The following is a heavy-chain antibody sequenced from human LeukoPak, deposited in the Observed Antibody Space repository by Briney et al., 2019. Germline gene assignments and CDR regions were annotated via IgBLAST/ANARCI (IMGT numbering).Heavy chain of an antibody. V-gene: IGHV3-64*04. Sequence: AGGSLRLSCSASGFTFSTSALHWVRQAPGKGLEHVSTISTNGGSTYYADSVKGRFTISRDNSKNTLYLQMNSLRAEDTAVYYCAKDDVYYYYYGMDVWGQGTTVTVSS. CDR1: GFTFSTSA. CDR3: AKDDVYYYYYGMDV. J-gene: IGHJ6*02. CDR2: ISTNGGST.